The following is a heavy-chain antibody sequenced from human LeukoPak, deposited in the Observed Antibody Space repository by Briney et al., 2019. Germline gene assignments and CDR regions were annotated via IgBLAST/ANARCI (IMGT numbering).Heavy chain of an antibody. D-gene: IGHD3-9*01. V-gene: IGHV6-1*01. CDR2: TYYRSKWYN. CDR1: GDSVSSNSAA. CDR3: ARGEKTKYYDILTGYYSLNHKYNWFDP. J-gene: IGHJ5*02. Sequence: SQTLSLTCAISGDSVSSNSAAWNWLRQSPSRGLEWLGRTYYRSKWYNDYAVSVKSRITINPDTSKNQFSLQLNSVTPEDTAVYYCARGEKTKYYDILTGYYSLNHKYNWFDPWGQGTLVTVSS.